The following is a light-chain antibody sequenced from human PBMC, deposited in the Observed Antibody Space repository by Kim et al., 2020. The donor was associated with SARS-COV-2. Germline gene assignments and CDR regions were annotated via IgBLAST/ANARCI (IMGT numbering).Light chain of an antibody. J-gene: IGLJ3*02. V-gene: IGLV2-14*03. Sequence: QSALTQPASVSGSPGQSITISCTGSGSDFAYYNYVSWYQQHPGKAPKLLIFGVNKRPSGVSNRFSGSKSGNTASLTISGLQAEDEADYYCCLYPITTWVFGGGTQLTVL. CDR3: CLYPITTWV. CDR1: GSDFAYYNY. CDR2: GVN.